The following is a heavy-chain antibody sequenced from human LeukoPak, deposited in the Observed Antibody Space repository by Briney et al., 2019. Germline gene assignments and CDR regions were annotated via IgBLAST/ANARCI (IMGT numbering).Heavy chain of an antibody. CDR3: ARGRRWLQFAWDY. J-gene: IGHJ4*02. CDR2: MNPNSGNT. CDR1: GYTFTSYD. Sequence: ASVKVSCKASGYTFTSYDINWVRQATGQGLEWMGWMNPNSGNTGYAQKFQGRVTITRNTSISTAYMELSSLRSEDTAVYYCARGRRWLQFAWDYWGQGTLVTVSS. V-gene: IGHV1-8*01. D-gene: IGHD5-24*01.